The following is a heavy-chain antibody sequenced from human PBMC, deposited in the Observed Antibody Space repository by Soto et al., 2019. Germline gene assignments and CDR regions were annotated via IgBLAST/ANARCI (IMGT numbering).Heavy chain of an antibody. J-gene: IGHJ2*01. CDR2: ISVEKGDT. CDR3: ARCYCSVGSCFTCWHFDL. CDR1: GYTFSTFG. D-gene: IGHD2-15*01. Sequence: QVQVVQSGAEVKKPGASVKVACTASGYTFSTFGMSWVRQAPGQGLEWMGWISVEKGDTNSAQKFQDRVTMTTDTSTGTAYMELRSLTSDDTAVYYCARCYCSVGSCFTCWHFDLWGRGTLVTVSS. V-gene: IGHV1-18*01.